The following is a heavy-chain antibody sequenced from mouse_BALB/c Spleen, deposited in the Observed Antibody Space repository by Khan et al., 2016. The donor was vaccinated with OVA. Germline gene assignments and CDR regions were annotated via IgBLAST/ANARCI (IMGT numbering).Heavy chain of an antibody. J-gene: IGHJ2*01. CDR2: IWAGGSI. V-gene: IGHV2-9*02. Sequence: QVQLKESGPGLVAPSQSLSITCTVSGFSLTSYGVHWVRQPPGKGLEWLGVIWAGGSINYNSALMSRLSISKDNSKSQDFLIMNRLQTDDTAMYYCASLEDNWGQGTTLTVSS. CDR3: ASLEDN. CDR1: GFSLTSYG.